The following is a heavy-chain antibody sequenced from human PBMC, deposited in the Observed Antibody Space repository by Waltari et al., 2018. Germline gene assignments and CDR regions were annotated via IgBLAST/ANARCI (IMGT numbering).Heavy chain of an antibody. Sequence: QVQLQELGPGLVKPSGTLSVTRTVSGDSMSNNFFWSWVRQSPGKGLEWIGQVHQSVQSNYNPSLGSRVTVSMDTSKNQFALRVTSVTAADTAIYYCASDRGRGLYLDSWVQGTLVTVSP. CDR2: VHQSVQS. D-gene: IGHD2-15*01. V-gene: IGHV4-4*02. CDR1: GDSMSNNFF. CDR3: ASDRGRGLYLDS. J-gene: IGHJ4*02.